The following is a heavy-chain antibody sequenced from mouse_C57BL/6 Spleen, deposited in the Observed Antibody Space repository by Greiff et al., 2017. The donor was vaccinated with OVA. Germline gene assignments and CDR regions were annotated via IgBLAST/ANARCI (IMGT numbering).Heavy chain of an antibody. V-gene: IGHV1-80*01. CDR1: GYAFSSYW. J-gene: IGHJ2*01. D-gene: IGHD2-5*01. Sequence: VKLMESGAELVKPGASVKISCKASGYAFSSYWMNWVKQRPGKGLEWIGQIYPGDGDTNYNGKFKGKATLTADKSSSTAYMQLSSLTSEDSAVYFCAKGGDYSNYFDYWGQGTTLTVSS. CDR3: AKGGDYSNYFDY. CDR2: IYPGDGDT.